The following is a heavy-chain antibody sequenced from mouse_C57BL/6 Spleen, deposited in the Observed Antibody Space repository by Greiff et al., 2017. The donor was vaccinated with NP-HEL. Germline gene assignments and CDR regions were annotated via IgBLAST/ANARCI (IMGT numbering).Heavy chain of an antibody. V-gene: IGHV1-69*01. CDR3: ERSYGRTGTGAMDY. CDR1: GYTFTSYW. CDR2: IDPSDSYT. D-gene: IGHD1-1*01. Sequence: QVQLQQPGAELVMPGASVKLSCKASGYTFTSYWMHWVKQRPGQGLEWIGEIDPSDSYTNYTQKFKGKSTLTVDKYSSTAYMQLSSLTSEDSAVYYCERSYGRTGTGAMDYWGQGTSVTVSS. J-gene: IGHJ4*01.